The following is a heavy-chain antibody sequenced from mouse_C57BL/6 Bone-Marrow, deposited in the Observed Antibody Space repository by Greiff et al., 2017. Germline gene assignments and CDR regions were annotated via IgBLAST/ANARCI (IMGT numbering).Heavy chain of an antibody. CDR1: GYTFTSYW. Sequence: VQLQQPGAELVKPGASVKLSCKASGYTFTSYWMHWVKQRPGQGLEWIGMIHPNSGSTNYNEKFKSKATLTVDKSSSTAYMQLSSLTSEDSAVYYCALLLRAGAMDYWGQGTSVTVSS. CDR2: IHPNSGST. V-gene: IGHV1-64*01. D-gene: IGHD1-1*01. J-gene: IGHJ4*01. CDR3: ALLLRAGAMDY.